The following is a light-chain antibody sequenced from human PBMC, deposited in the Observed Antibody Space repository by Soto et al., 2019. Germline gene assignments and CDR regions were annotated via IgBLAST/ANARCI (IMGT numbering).Light chain of an antibody. Sequence: DIQMTQSPSSLCASVGDRVTITCRASQSISSYLNWYQQKPGKAPKLLIYAASSLQSGVPSRFSGSGSGTDFTLTISSLQPEDFATYYCQQSYSTRWTFGQGTKVEIK. CDR3: QQSYSTRWT. V-gene: IGKV1-39*01. J-gene: IGKJ1*01. CDR2: AAS. CDR1: QSISSY.